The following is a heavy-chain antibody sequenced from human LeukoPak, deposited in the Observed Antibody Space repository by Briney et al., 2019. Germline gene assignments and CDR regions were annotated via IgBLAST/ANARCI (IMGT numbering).Heavy chain of an antibody. CDR1: GFTFSSYE. Sequence: GGSLRLSCAASGFTFSSYEMNWVRQAPGKGLEWVSAISGSGGSTYYADSVKGRFTISRDNSKNTLYLQMNSLRAEDTAVYYCAKGGELVIKVGAYDYWGQGTLVTVSS. CDR2: ISGSGGST. J-gene: IGHJ4*02. V-gene: IGHV3-23*01. D-gene: IGHD1-26*01. CDR3: AKGGELVIKVGAYDY.